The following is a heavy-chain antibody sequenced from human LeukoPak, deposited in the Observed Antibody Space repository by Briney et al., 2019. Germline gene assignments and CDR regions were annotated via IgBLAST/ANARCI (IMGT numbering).Heavy chain of an antibody. CDR3: AAGNERGDSSGYYRPGWYYYYGMDV. D-gene: IGHD3-22*01. CDR2: IVVGSGNT. V-gene: IGHV1-58*02. CDR1: GFTFTSSA. J-gene: IGHJ6*02. Sequence: GASVKVSCKASGFTFTSSAMQWVRQARGQRLEWVGWIVVGSGNTHYAQKFQERVTITRDMSTSTAYMELSGLRSEDTAVYYCAAGNERGDSSGYYRPGWYYYYGMDVWGQGTTVTVSS.